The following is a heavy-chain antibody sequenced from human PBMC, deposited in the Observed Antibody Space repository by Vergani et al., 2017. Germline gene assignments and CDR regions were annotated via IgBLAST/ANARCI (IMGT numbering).Heavy chain of an antibody. J-gene: IGHJ4*02. V-gene: IGHV4-59*12. Sequence: QVQLQESGPGLVKPSETLSLTCTVSGGSISSYYWSWIRQPPGKGLEWIGYIYYSGSTNYNPSLKSRVTISVDTSKNQFSLKLSSVTAADTAVYYCARGPGGTREDYWGQGTLVTVSS. CDR2: IYYSGST. D-gene: IGHD3-16*01. CDR1: GGSISSYY. CDR3: ARGPGGTREDY.